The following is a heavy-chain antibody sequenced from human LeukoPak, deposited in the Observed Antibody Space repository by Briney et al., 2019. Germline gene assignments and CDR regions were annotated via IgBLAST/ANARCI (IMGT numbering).Heavy chain of an antibody. J-gene: IGHJ5*02. CDR1: GGSFSGYY. CDR3: AREIQLVAPWFDP. V-gene: IGHV4-34*01. CDR2: INHSGST. Sequence: PSETLSLTCAVYGGSFSGYYWSWIRQPPGKGLEWIGEINHSGSTNYNPSLKSRVTISVDTSKNQFSLKLSSVTAADTAVYYCAREIQLVAPWFDPWGQGTLVTVSS. D-gene: IGHD6-6*01.